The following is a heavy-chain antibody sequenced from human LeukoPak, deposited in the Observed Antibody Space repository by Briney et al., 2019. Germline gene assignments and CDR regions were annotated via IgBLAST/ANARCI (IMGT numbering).Heavy chain of an antibody. CDR1: GCTFSSFV. CDR3: AKRYYYTSGSFDY. J-gene: IGHJ4*02. V-gene: IGHV3-23*01. Sequence: GGSLRLPCAASGCTFSSFVMSWVRQAPGKGLQWVSGISGSGGSTDYADSVKGRFTISRDNFKNTLYLQMNSLRAEDTAVYYCAKRYYYTSGSFDYWGQGTLVTVSS. D-gene: IGHD3-10*01. CDR2: ISGSGGST.